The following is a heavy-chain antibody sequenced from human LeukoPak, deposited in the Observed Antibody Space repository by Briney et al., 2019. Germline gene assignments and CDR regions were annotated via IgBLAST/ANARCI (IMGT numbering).Heavy chain of an antibody. V-gene: IGHV3-48*03. Sequence: GGSLRLSCAASGFTFSSYEMNWVRQAPGKGLEWVSYISSSGSTIYYADSVKGRFTISRDNAKNSLYLQMNSLRAEDTAVYYCARVDGDPYKDDYYYYGMDVWGQGTTVTVSS. CDR3: ARVDGDPYKDDYYYYGMDV. CDR1: GFTFSSYE. CDR2: ISSSGSTI. D-gene: IGHD4-17*01. J-gene: IGHJ6*02.